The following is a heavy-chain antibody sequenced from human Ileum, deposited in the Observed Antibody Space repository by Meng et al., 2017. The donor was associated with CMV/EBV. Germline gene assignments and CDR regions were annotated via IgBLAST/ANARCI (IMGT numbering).Heavy chain of an antibody. CDR1: GFTFSSYA. D-gene: IGHD1-1*01. CDR2: IYSGGSST. CDR3: ATRGVRSFDY. Sequence: GGSLRLSCAASGFTFSSYAMSWVRQAPGKGLEWVSVIYSGGSSTYYADSVKGRFTISRDNSKNTLYLQMNSLRAEDTAVYYCATRGVRSFDYWGQGTLVTVSS. V-gene: IGHV3-23*03. J-gene: IGHJ4*02.